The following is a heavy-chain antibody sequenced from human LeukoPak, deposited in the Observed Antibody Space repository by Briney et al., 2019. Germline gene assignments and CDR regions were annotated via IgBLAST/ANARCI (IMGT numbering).Heavy chain of an antibody. CDR2: INHSGST. Sequence: XYYXXWIRQPXXXGXEWIGEINHSGSTNYNPSLKSRVTISVDTSKNQFSLKLSSVTAADTAVYYCARGGIAAAGVAYYYYYGMDVWGQGTTVTVSS. J-gene: IGHJ6*02. CDR1: XYY. V-gene: IGHV4-34*01. D-gene: IGHD6-13*01. CDR3: ARGGIAAAGVAYYYYYGMDV.